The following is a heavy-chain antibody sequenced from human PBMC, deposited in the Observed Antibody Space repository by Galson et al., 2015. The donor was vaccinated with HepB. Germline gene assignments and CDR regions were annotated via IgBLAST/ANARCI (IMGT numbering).Heavy chain of an antibody. D-gene: IGHD2-2*01. V-gene: IGHV3-64D*06. J-gene: IGHJ4*02. Sequence: SLRLSCAASGFTFRSYAMHWVRQGPGKGLDYVSTISSNGGSTLYADSVKGRFTISRDNSKNTLYFQMSSLRAEDTAVYYCVRGERRAVVVSLTMPTRQYYFDYWAQGTLVTVSS. CDR3: VRGERRAVVVSLTMPTRQYYFDY. CDR2: ISSNGGST. CDR1: GFTFRSYA.